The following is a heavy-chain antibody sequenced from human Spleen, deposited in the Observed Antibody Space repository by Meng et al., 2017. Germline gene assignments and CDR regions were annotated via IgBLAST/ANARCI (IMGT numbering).Heavy chain of an antibody. CDR1: GYSISSGYY. CDR3: ARVAAAGLFDP. CDR2: IYHSGST. D-gene: IGHD6-13*01. Sequence: SETLSLTCTVSGYSISSGYYWGWIRQPPGKGLEWIGSIYHSGSTYYNPSLKSRVTISVDTSKNQFSLKLSSVTAADTAVYYCARVAAAGLFDPWGQGTLVTVSS. V-gene: IGHV4-38-2*02. J-gene: IGHJ5*02.